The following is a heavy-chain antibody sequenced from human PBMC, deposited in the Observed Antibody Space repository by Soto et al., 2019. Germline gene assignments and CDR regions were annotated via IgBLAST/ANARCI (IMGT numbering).Heavy chain of an antibody. CDR3: ARCLRYSGMDV. J-gene: IGHJ6*01. CDR1: LGSFNAYS. CDR2: IDHSGST. Sequence: AETLSITCAYHLGSFNAYSWDWLRQPPGKGLDWIAEIDHSGSTSYNPSLKSRSIMSVDTSKNQFSLNVSSMTAADTAVYYCARCLRYSGMDVWGQGTTVTVSS. V-gene: IGHV4-34*01.